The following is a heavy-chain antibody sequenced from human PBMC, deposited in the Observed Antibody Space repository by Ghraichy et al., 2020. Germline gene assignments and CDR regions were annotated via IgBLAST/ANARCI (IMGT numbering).Heavy chain of an antibody. V-gene: IGHV3-21*06. CDR3: VREVCMLTGHYDQ. J-gene: IGHJ4*02. CDR2: ISSLSSYI. D-gene: IGHD3-9*01. CDR1: GFTFSNFE. Sequence: GGSLRLSCAASGFTFSNFEMNWVRQAPGRGLEWVSQISSLSSYINYADSVRGRFTISRDNANNSLYLQMNGLRAEDTAVYYCVREVCMLTGHYDQWGQGIMVTVSS.